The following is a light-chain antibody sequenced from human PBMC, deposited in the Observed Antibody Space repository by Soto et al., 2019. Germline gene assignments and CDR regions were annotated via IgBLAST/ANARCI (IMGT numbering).Light chain of an antibody. J-gene: IGKJ1*01. CDR2: WAS. V-gene: IGKV4-1*01. Sequence: IVMTQSLDSLAVSLGARATINCKSSQSVLYSSNNKNYLAWYQQKPGQPPKLLIYWASTRESGVPDRFSGSGSGTDFTLTISSLQAEDVAVYYCQQYYSTPLTFGQGTKVQIK. CDR3: QQYYSTPLT. CDR1: QSVLYSSNNKNY.